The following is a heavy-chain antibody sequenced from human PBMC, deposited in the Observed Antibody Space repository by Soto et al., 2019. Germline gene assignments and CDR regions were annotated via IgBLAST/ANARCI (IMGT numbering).Heavy chain of an antibody. D-gene: IGHD6-13*01. Sequence: PGGSLRLSCAASGFTVSSNYMSWVRQAPGKGLGWVSVIYSGGSTYYADSVKGRFTISRDNSKNTLYLQMNSLRAEDTAVYYCARDVAAAGFMSKYYFDYWGQGTLVTVSS. CDR1: GFTVSSNY. CDR2: IYSGGST. CDR3: ARDVAAAGFMSKYYFDY. V-gene: IGHV3-53*05. J-gene: IGHJ4*02.